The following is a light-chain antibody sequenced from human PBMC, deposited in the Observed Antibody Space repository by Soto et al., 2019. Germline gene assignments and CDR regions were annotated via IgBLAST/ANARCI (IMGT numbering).Light chain of an antibody. J-gene: IGLJ1*01. Sequence: QSVLTQPRSVSGSPGQSVTISCTGTSSDVGGYNYVSWYQQHPGKAPNLMIYDVSTRPSGVPDRFSGSKSGNTASLTISGLQAEDEADYYCCSYAGSYTFYVFGTGTKVTVL. CDR1: SSDVGGYNY. CDR2: DVS. V-gene: IGLV2-11*01. CDR3: CSYAGSYTFYV.